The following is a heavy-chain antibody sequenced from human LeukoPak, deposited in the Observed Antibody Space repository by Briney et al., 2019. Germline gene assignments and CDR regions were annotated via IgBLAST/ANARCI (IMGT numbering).Heavy chain of an antibody. V-gene: IGHV3-20*04. CDR1: GFAFAEHG. CDR3: ARAPITSPFYFDY. D-gene: IGHD2-2*01. J-gene: IGHJ4*02. CDR2: INWSGGST. Sequence: GGSLRLSCTASGFAFAEHGMSWVRQVPGKGLEWVSGINWSGGSTGYTDPLRGRFTISRDNAKNSLYLQMDSLRAEDTALYYCARAPITSPFYFDYWGQGTLVTVSS.